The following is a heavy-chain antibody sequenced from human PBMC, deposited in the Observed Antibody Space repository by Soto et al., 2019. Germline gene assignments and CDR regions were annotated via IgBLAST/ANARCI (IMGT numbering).Heavy chain of an antibody. CDR1: GFTFRNYD. V-gene: IGHV3-13*05. Sequence: EVQLVESGGGLVQPGGSLRLSCEASGFTFRNYDMHWVRQGTGKGLEWVSGISAAGDPDYADSVEVRFTISRENAQNSFFLQINSLRVGDTAVYYCARTDRDFYGLDVWGQGTTVIGSS. CDR2: ISAAGDP. J-gene: IGHJ6*02. CDR3: ARTDRDFYGLDV.